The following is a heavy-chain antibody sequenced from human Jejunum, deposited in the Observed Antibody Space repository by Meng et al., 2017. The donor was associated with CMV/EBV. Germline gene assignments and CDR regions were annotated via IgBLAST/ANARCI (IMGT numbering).Heavy chain of an antibody. Sequence: GGSISNYFWSWIRQPPRQGLEWIGYIYYSGSTYYNPSLKSRVTVSVDTSKNQFSLKLSSLTAADTAVYYCARTSYTNYNYYAMDVLGQGTTVTVSS. CDR2: IYYSGST. V-gene: IGHV4-59*01. CDR3: ARTSYTNYNYYAMDV. J-gene: IGHJ6*02. CDR1: GGSISNYF. D-gene: IGHD1-1*01.